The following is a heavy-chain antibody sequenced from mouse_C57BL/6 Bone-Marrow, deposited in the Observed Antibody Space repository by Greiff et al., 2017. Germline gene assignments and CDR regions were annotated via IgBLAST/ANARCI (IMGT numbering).Heavy chain of an antibody. J-gene: IGHJ1*03. CDR3: TRDRDYYYRYIDV. CDR1: GFTFSSYA. Sequence: EVQGVESGEGLVKPGGSLKLSCAASGFTFSSYAMSWVRQTPEKRLEWVAYISRGGDYIYYADTVKGRFTISRDNARNTLYLQMSSLKSEDTAMXYCTRDRDYYYRYIDVWGTGTTVTVSS. CDR2: ISRGGDYI. V-gene: IGHV5-9-1*02. D-gene: IGHD2-1*01.